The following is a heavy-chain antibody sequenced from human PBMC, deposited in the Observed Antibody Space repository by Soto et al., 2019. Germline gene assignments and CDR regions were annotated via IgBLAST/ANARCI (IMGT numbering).Heavy chain of an antibody. CDR1: GYTFTSYV. Sequence: QVQLVQSGAEEKKPGASVKVSCKASGYTFTSYVMHWVRQAPGQRLEWMGWINAGNGNTKYSQKFQGRVTITRDTSASTAYMELGSLRSEATAVYYCASEAIAAAAVYGMDVWGQGTTVTVSS. V-gene: IGHV1-3*05. CDR2: INAGNGNT. D-gene: IGHD6-13*01. J-gene: IGHJ6*02. CDR3: ASEAIAAAAVYGMDV.